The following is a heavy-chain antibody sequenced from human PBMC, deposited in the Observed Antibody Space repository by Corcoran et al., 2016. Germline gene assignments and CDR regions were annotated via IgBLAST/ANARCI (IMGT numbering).Heavy chain of an antibody. J-gene: IGHJ4*02. CDR2: INHSGST. Sequence: QVQLQQWGAGLLKPSETLSLTCAVYGGSFSGYYWSWIRQPPGKGLEWIGEINHSGSTNYNPSLKSRVTISVDTSKNQFSLKLSSVTAADTAVYYVARGIGSGDSSGYYSARLFDYWGQGTLVTVSS. V-gene: IGHV4-34*01. D-gene: IGHD3-22*01. CDR1: GGSFSGYY. CDR3: ARGIGSGDSSGYYSARLFDY.